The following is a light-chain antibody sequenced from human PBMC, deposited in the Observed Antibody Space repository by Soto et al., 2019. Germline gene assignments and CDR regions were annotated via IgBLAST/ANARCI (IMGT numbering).Light chain of an antibody. CDR3: QQYNNWLST. CDR2: GAS. Sequence: EIVMTQSPATLSVSPGERATLSCRASQSVSSNLAWYQQKPGQAPRLLIYGASTRATGIPARFSGSGSGTELTLTISSLQSEDFALYYCQQYNNWLSTFGGGTKVEIK. J-gene: IGKJ4*01. CDR1: QSVSSN. V-gene: IGKV3-15*01.